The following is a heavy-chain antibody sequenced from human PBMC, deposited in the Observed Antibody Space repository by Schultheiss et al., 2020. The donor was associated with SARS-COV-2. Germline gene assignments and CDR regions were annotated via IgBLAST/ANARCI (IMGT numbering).Heavy chain of an antibody. D-gene: IGHD3-10*01. V-gene: IGHV1-69*01. CDR1: GGTFSSYA. Sequence: KISCKASGGTFSSYAISWVRQAPGQGLEWMGWINPNSGGTNYAQKFQGRVTITADESTSTAYMELSSLRSEDTAVYYCAREGNDYYGSGSYYLPHWYFDLWGRGTLVTVSS. CDR3: AREGNDYYGSGSYYLPHWYFDL. CDR2: INPNSGGT. J-gene: IGHJ2*01.